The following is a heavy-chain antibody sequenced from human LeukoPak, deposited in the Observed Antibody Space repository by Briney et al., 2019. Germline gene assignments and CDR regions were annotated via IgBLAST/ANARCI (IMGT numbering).Heavy chain of an antibody. CDR2: IFYTGRT. V-gene: IGHV4-59*01. CDR3: ARDRNYDILTGYYDYYYYGMDV. CDR1: GVSISSYY. J-gene: IGHJ6*02. D-gene: IGHD3-9*01. Sequence: SETLSLTCSVSGVSISSYYWGWIRQPPGKGLEWIGHIFYTGRTNYNPSLKSRLTMSRDTSKNQFSLRLSSVTAADTAVYYCARDRNYDILTGYYDYYYYGMDVWGQGTTVTVSS.